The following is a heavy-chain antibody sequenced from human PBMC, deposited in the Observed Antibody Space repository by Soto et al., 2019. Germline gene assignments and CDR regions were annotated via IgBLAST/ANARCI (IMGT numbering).Heavy chain of an antibody. CDR1: GFPMSTYP. CDR3: ARALYCTSTSCYIAVSVLGMDV. D-gene: IGHD2-2*02. J-gene: IGHJ6*02. CDR2: ISYDGSNK. V-gene: IGHV3-30*03. Sequence: PGGSKVLCYSSSGFPMSTYPLHCVRQAPGKGLDWVAVISYDGSNKYYADSVKGRFTLSRDNSKNTLYLQMNSLRPEDTAVYYCARALYCTSTSCYIAVSVLGMDVWGQGNTVNGS.